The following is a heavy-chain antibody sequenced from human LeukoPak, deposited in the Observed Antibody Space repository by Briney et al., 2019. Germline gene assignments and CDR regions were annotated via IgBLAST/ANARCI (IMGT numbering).Heavy chain of an antibody. Sequence: SETLSLTCTVSGGSISSYYWSWIRQPAGKGLEWIGRIYTSGSTNYNPSLKSRVTMSVDTSKNQFSLKLSSVTAADTAVYYCARGGRFAGNVGAFDIWGQGTMVTVSS. CDR1: GGSISSYY. CDR2: IYTSGST. CDR3: ARGGRFAGNVGAFDI. V-gene: IGHV4-4*07. D-gene: IGHD1-1*01. J-gene: IGHJ3*02.